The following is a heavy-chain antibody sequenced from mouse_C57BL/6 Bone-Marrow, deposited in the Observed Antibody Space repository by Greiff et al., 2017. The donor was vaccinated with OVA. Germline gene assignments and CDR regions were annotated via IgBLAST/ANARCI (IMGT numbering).Heavy chain of an antibody. J-gene: IGHJ2*01. Sequence: QVQLQQSGAELARPGASVKLSCKASGYTFTSYGISWVKQRTGQGLEWIGEIYPRSGNTYYNEKFKGKATLTADKSSSTVYMALRSLTSDDSAVYFCATLSATVVGGERWDYWGQGTTLTVSS. CDR2: IYPRSGNT. D-gene: IGHD1-1*01. CDR1: GYTFTSYG. V-gene: IGHV1-81*01. CDR3: ATLSATVVGGERWDY.